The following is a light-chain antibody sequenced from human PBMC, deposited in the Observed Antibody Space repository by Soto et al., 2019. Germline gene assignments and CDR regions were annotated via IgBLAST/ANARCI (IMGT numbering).Light chain of an antibody. CDR2: GAS. CDR3: QQASSFPLT. CDR1: QLISSW. Sequence: IQMTQSPSSVSASVGDSVTITCRASQLISSWLAWYQVKPGKAPKLLIYGASNRESGVPSRFSGSESGTLFTLTINSLQPEDFETYYCQQASSFPLTFGGGTEVEV. V-gene: IGKV1-12*01. J-gene: IGKJ4*01.